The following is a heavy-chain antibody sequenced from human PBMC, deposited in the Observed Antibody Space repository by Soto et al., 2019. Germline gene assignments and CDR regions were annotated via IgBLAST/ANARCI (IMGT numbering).Heavy chain of an antibody. J-gene: IGHJ4*02. Sequence: EVQLLESGGDLVQPGRSLRLSCAASGFTFSGYAMSWVRQAPGKGLEWDSVIHGGGNSTYYAESGKGRFTISRDNSKNNLNLEVSSVRGEDTAVYYCAEYRGRVTNSWHIDCWGQGTMVTVSS. V-gene: IGHV3-23*01. CDR1: GFTFSGYA. CDR3: AEYRGRVTNSWHIDC. D-gene: IGHD6-6*01. CDR2: IHGGGNST.